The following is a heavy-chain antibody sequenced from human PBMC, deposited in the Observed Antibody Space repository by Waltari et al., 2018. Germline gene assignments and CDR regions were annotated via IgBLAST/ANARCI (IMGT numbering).Heavy chain of an antibody. D-gene: IGHD1-26*01. J-gene: IGHJ4*02. CDR3: ARDRENQGYFDY. CDR2: ISYDGSNK. V-gene: IGHV3-30*01. Sequence: QVQLVESGGGVVQRGRSMRPSGAASGFIFSSYAMHWVRQAPGKGLEWVADISYDGSNKYYADSVKGRFTISRDNSKNTLYLQMNSLRAEDTAVYYCARDRENQGYFDYWGQGTLVTVSS. CDR1: GFIFSSYA.